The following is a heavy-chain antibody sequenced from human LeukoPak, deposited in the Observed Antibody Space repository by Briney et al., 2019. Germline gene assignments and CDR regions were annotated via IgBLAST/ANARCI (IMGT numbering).Heavy chain of an antibody. J-gene: IGHJ4*02. Sequence: SVKVSCKASGGTFSSYAISWVRQAPGQGLEWMGRIIPILGIANYAQKFQGRVTITADKSTSTAYMELSSLRSEDTAVYYCACGGEGYSSGFDFDYWGQGTLVTVSS. V-gene: IGHV1-69*04. CDR1: GGTFSSYA. CDR2: IIPILGIA. CDR3: ACGGEGYSSGFDFDY. D-gene: IGHD3-22*01.